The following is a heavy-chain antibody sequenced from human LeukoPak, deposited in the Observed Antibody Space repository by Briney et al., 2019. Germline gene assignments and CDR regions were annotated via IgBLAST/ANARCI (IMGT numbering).Heavy chain of an antibody. V-gene: IGHV3-48*03. Sequence: GGSLRLSCAASGFTFSSYEMNWVRQAPGKGLEWVSYISSSGSTIYYADSVKGRFTISRDNAENSLYLQMNSLRAEDTAVYYCARGGDYNWFDPWGQGTLVTVSS. CDR2: ISSSGSTI. D-gene: IGHD3-10*01. J-gene: IGHJ5*02. CDR1: GFTFSSYE. CDR3: ARGGDYNWFDP.